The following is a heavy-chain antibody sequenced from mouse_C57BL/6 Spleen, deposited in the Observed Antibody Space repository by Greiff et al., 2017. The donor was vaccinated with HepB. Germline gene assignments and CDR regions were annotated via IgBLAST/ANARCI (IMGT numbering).Heavy chain of an antibody. CDR3: ARGTGLRGSSYGSAMDY. Sequence: QVQLKESGPELVKPGASVKISCKASGYAFSSSWMNWVKQRPGKGLEWIGRIYPGDGDTNYNGKFKGKATLTADKSSSTAYMQLSSLTSEDSAVYFCARGTGLRGSSYGSAMDYWGQGTSVTVSS. CDR1: GYAFSSSW. D-gene: IGHD1-1*01. CDR2: IYPGDGDT. V-gene: IGHV1-82*01. J-gene: IGHJ4*01.